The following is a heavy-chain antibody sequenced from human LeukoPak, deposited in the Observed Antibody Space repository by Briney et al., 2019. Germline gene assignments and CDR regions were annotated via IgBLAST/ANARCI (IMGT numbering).Heavy chain of an antibody. CDR1: GFTFSDYY. CDR3: AKVTRGYYYDSSALSYGMDV. J-gene: IGHJ6*02. Sequence: GGSLRLSCAASGFTFSDYYMSWIRQAPGKGLEWVSAISGSGGSTYYADSVKGRFTISRDNSKNTLYLQMNSLRAEDTAVYYCAKVTRGYYYDSSALSYGMDVWGQGTTVTVSS. V-gene: IGHV3-23*01. D-gene: IGHD3-22*01. CDR2: ISGSGGST.